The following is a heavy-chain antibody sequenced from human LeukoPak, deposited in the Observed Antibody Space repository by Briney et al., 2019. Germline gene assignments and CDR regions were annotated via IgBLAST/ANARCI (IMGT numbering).Heavy chain of an antibody. J-gene: IGHJ4*02. CDR2: IVVGSGNT. D-gene: IGHD6-19*01. Sequence: SVKVSCKASGFTFTSSAMQWVRQARGQRLEWIGCIVVGSGNTNYAQKFQERVTITRDMSTSTAYMELSSLRSEDTAVYYCAAVVEYSSGWYGSDYWGQGTLVTVSS. CDR3: AAVVEYSSGWYGSDY. CDR1: GFTFTSSA. V-gene: IGHV1-58*02.